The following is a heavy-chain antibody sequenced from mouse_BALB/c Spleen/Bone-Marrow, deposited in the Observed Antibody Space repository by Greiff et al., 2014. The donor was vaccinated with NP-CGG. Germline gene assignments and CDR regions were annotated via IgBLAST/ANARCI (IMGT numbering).Heavy chain of an antibody. V-gene: IGHV1-7*01. D-gene: IGHD1-1*01. J-gene: IGHJ3*01. CDR1: GYTFTNYW. CDR2: INPSTGYT. Sequence: VQLQQSGAELAKPGASVKMSCKASGYTFTNYWMHWVKQRPGQGLEWIGYINPSTGYTEYNQKFKDKATLTADKSSSTAYMQLSSLTSGDSAVYYCARRDGSSYSFVYWGQGTLVTVSA. CDR3: ARRDGSSYSFVY.